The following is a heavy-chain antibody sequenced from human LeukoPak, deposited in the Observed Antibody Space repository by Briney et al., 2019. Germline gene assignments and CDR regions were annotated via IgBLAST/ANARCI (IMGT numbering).Heavy chain of an antibody. CDR2: IYPGDSDT. V-gene: IGHV5-51*01. CDR3: ARHSGIIAAGTVDY. J-gene: IGHJ4*02. D-gene: IGHD6-13*01. Sequence: GESLKVSCKGSGYSFTSYWIGWVRQMPGKGLEWMGIIYPGDSDTRYSPSFQGQVIISADKSITTAYLQWSSLKASDTAIYYCARHSGIIAAGTVDYWGQGTLVTVSS. CDR1: GYSFTSYW.